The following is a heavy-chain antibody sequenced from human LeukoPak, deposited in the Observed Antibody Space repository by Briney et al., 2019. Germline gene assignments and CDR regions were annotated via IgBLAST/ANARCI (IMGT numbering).Heavy chain of an antibody. Sequence: SVKVSCKPSGGTFNNSAISWVRQAPGQGLEWLGGIMALFGTAVYPQKFQRRVTITKDESTRIVYLELTSLTSDDTAVYYCARDVHGDYGSGWFDPWGQETLVSVSS. J-gene: IGHJ5*02. V-gene: IGHV1-69*05. CDR3: ARDVHGDYGSGWFDP. D-gene: IGHD4-17*01. CDR1: GGTFNNSA. CDR2: IMALFGTA.